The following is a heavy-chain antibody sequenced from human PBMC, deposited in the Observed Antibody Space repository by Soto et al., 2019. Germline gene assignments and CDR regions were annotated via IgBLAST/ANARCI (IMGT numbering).Heavy chain of an antibody. Sequence: GGSLRLSCAVSGFTFSSYAMSWVRQAPGKGLEWVSAISGSGGSTYYADSVTGRFTISRDNSKNTLYLQMNSLRAEDTAVYYCAKFGYIYFDTGCYSSWGQGTLVTVSS. CDR1: GFTFSSYA. CDR3: AKFGYIYFDTGCYSS. D-gene: IGHD3-22*01. V-gene: IGHV3-23*01. CDR2: ISGSGGST. J-gene: IGHJ5*02.